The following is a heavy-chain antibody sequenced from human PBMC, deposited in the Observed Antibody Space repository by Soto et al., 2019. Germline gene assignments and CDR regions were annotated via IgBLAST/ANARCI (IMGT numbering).Heavy chain of an antibody. CDR1: GFTFSSYS. D-gene: IGHD2-2*01. J-gene: IGHJ6*02. Sequence: PGGSLRLSCAASGFTFSSYSMNWVRQAPGKGLEWVSSISSSSSYIYYADSVKGRFTISRDNAKNSLYLQMNSLRDEDTAVYYCARDRGCSSTSCLPIDGYYYYGMDVWVQGTTVSVSS. CDR2: ISSSSSYI. CDR3: ARDRGCSSTSCLPIDGYYYYGMDV. V-gene: IGHV3-21*01.